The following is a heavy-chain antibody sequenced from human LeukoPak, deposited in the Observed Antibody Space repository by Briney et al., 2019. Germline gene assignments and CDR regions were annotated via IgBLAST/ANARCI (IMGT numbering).Heavy chain of an antibody. Sequence: GGSLRLSCAASGFTFSSYWMHWVRQAPGKGLVWVSRISDGGSTTTYADSVKGRFTISRDDAKNTLYLQMNGLRAEDTAVYYCSRSTYYDGSGNYYDYWGQGTLVTVSS. D-gene: IGHD3-22*01. CDR1: GFTFSSYW. CDR2: ISDGGSTT. V-gene: IGHV3-74*01. CDR3: SRSTYYDGSGNYYDY. J-gene: IGHJ4*02.